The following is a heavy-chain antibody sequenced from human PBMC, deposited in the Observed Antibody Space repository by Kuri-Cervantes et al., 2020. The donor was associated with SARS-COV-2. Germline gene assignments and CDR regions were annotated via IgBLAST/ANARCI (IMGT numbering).Heavy chain of an antibody. D-gene: IGHD2-2*02. CDR3: ATSYFAKRYCSSTSCYSPFDY. CDR1: GFTVSSNY. Sequence: GGSLRLSGAASGFTVSSNYSSWFRQAPGKGREWFSAIIGSVGSTYYADSVKGRFTISRGNSKNTLYLKMNSLRAEDTAVYYCATSYFAKRYCSSTSCYSPFDYWGQGTLVTVSS. CDR2: IIGSVGST. J-gene: IGHJ4*02. V-gene: IGHV3-23*01.